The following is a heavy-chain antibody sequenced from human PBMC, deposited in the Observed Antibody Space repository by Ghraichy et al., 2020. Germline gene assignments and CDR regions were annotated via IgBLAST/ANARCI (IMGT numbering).Heavy chain of an antibody. J-gene: IGHJ4*02. Sequence: GESLNISCAASGFTFSSYAMSWVRQAPGKGLEWVSAISGSGGSTYYADSVKGRFTISRDNSKNTLYLQMNSLRAEDTAVYYCAKDRRSSSSSGVLYFDYWGQGTLVTVSS. CDR3: AKDRRSSSSSGVLYFDY. CDR1: GFTFSSYA. CDR2: ISGSGGST. V-gene: IGHV3-23*01. D-gene: IGHD6-6*01.